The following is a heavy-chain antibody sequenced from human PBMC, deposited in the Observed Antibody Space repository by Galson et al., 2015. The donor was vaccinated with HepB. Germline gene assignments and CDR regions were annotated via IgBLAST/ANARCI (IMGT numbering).Heavy chain of an antibody. CDR3: TSSRGHQLLTGISWFDP. CDR2: IRTKVRNYAT. CDR1: GFTFSDSA. Sequence: SLRLSCAASGFTFSDSAIHWVRQPSGKGLEWVGRIRTKVRNYATTYGASVQGRFTFSRDDSKNTAYLHMNSLKIEDTAVYYCTSSRGHQLLTGISWFDPWGQGTLVTVSS. J-gene: IGHJ5*02. V-gene: IGHV3-73*01. D-gene: IGHD7-27*01.